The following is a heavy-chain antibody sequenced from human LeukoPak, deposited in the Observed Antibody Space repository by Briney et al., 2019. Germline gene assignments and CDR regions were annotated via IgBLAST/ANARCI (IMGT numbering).Heavy chain of an antibody. J-gene: IGHJ4*02. V-gene: IGHV3-7*01. CDR3: ARDYYDSSGYTLRAN. CDR2: IKHDGSED. CDR1: GFTFSNYW. D-gene: IGHD3-22*01. Sequence: GGSLRLSCAASGFTFSNYWMTWVRQAPGKGLEWVANIKHDGSEDYYLDSVKGRFTISRDNAKNSLYLQMNSLRAEDTAVYYCARDYYDSSGYTLRANWGQGTLVTVSS.